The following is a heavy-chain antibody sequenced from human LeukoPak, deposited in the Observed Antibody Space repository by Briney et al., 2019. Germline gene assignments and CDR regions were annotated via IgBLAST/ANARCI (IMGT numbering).Heavy chain of an antibody. CDR2: IKQDGTEK. V-gene: IGHV3-7*01. CDR1: GFSISTYW. CDR3: ARVGRLGISQYMDV. J-gene: IGHJ6*03. D-gene: IGHD3-9*01. Sequence: GGSLRLSCEASGFSISTYWTTWVRQAPRKGLEWVATIKQDGTEKYYVVSVKGRFSVSRDNAKNSPYLQMDSLRLEDTAVYYCARVGRLGISQYMDVWARGTAVTVSS.